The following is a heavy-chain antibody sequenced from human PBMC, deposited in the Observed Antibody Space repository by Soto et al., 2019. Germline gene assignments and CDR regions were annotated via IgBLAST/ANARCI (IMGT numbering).Heavy chain of an antibody. V-gene: IGHV1-18*01. D-gene: IGHD3-16*01. Sequence: ASVKVSCKASGYTFTSYGISWVRQAPGQGLEWMGWISAYNGNTNYAQKLQGRVTMTTDTSTSTAYMELRSLRSDDTAVYYCARDEAYLTGRGGYYYYYGMDVWGQGTTVTVSS. CDR1: GYTFTSYG. CDR2: ISAYNGNT. CDR3: ARDEAYLTGRGGYYYYYGMDV. J-gene: IGHJ6*02.